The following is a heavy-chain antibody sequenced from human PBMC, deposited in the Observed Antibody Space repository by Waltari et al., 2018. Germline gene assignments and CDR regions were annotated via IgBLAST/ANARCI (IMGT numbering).Heavy chain of an antibody. D-gene: IGHD4-17*01. CDR3: ARDDYAGAFDI. CDR1: GFTFSSYS. V-gene: IGHV3-48*01. J-gene: IGHJ3*02. Sequence: EVQLVESGGGLVQPGGSLRLSCAASGFTFSSYSMNWVRQAPGKGLEWGSYISSSSSTIYYADSVKGRFTISRDNAKNSLYLQINSLRAEDTAVYYCARDDYAGAFDIWGQGTMVTVSS. CDR2: ISSSSSTI.